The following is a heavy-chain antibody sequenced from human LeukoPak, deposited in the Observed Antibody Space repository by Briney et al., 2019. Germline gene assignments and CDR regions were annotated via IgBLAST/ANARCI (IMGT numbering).Heavy chain of an antibody. CDR1: GFTFSSYG. D-gene: IGHD4-17*01. Sequence: PGRSLRLSCAASGFTFSSYGMHWVRQAPGKGLEWVAVISYDGSNKYYADSVKGRFTISRDNSKNTLYLQMNSLRAEDTAVYYCASFTDPDYGWGQGTLVTVSS. CDR2: ISYDGSNK. J-gene: IGHJ4*02. CDR3: ASFTDPDYG. V-gene: IGHV3-30*03.